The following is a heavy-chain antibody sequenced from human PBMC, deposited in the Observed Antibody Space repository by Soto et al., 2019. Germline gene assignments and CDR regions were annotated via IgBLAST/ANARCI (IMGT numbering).Heavy chain of an antibody. Sequence: ASVKVSCKASGYTFTSYDINWVRQATGQGLEWMGWMNPNSGNTGYAQKFQGRVTMTRNTSISTAYMELSSLRSEDTAVYYCARESTHYYYYGMDVWGQGTTVTVSS. J-gene: IGHJ6*02. CDR3: ARESTHYYYYGMDV. CDR1: GYTFTSYD. CDR2: MNPNSGNT. V-gene: IGHV1-8*01.